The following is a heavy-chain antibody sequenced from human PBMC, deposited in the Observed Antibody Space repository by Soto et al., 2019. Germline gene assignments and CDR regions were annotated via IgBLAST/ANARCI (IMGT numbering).Heavy chain of an antibody. J-gene: IGHJ4*02. CDR3: AKDIGSSGWYWSATFDY. CDR1: GFTFSSYG. CDR2: ISYDGSNK. V-gene: IGHV3-30*18. D-gene: IGHD6-13*01. Sequence: QVQLVESGGGVVQPGRSLRLSCAASGFTFSSYGMHWVRQAPGKGLEWVAVISYDGSNKYYADSVKGRFTISRDNSKNTLYLQMNSLRAEDTAVYYCAKDIGSSGWYWSATFDYWGQGTLVTVSS.